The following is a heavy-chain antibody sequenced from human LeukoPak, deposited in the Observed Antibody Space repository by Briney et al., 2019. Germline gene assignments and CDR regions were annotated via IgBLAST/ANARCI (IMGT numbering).Heavy chain of an antibody. CDR2: INHSGST. V-gene: IGHV4-34*01. Sequence: SETLSLTCAVYGGSFSGYYWSWIRQPPGKGLEWIGEINHSGSTNYNPSLKSRVTISVDTSKNQFSLKLSSVTAADTAVYYCARGMNWGYSSRCYFDYWGQGTLVTVSS. D-gene: IGHD6-13*01. J-gene: IGHJ4*02. CDR1: GGSFSGYY. CDR3: ARGMNWGYSSRCYFDY.